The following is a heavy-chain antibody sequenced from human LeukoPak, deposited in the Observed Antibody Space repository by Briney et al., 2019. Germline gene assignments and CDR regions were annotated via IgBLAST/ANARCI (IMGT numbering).Heavy chain of an antibody. J-gene: IGHJ5*02. CDR1: GGSISSGSYY. Sequence: PSETLSLTCTVSGGSISSGSYYWSWIRQPAGKGLEWIGRIYTSGSTNYNPSLKSRVTISVGTSKNQFSLKLSSVTAADTAVYYCARDIVVVTPGWFDPWGQGTLVTVSS. CDR3: ARDIVVVTPGWFDP. V-gene: IGHV4-61*02. D-gene: IGHD2-15*01. CDR2: IYTSGST.